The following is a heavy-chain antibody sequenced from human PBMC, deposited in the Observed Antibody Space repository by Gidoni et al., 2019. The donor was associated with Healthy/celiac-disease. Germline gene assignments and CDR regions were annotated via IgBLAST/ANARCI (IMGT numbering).Heavy chain of an antibody. D-gene: IGHD6-6*01. CDR3: ARESVAARPFDY. CDR1: GFTLSCYS. CDR2: ISSSGSYI. J-gene: IGHJ4*02. Sequence: EVQQVESGGGLVEPGGSLRLSGAASGFTLSCYSMNWVRPAPGKGLEWGSSISSSGSYIYYADSVKSLFTTARDNAKNSLYLQMNSLRAEDTAVYYCARESVAARPFDYWGQGTLVTVSS. V-gene: IGHV3-21*01.